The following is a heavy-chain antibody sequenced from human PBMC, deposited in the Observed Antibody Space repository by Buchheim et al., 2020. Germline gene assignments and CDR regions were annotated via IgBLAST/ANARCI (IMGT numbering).Heavy chain of an antibody. Sequence: QVQLQESGPGLVKPSQTLSLTCTVSGGSISSGAYYWSWIRQHPGKGLEWIGYVYHSGSPYYNPSLKSRVTISLDTSKNQFSLKLRSVTAADTAVYYCARIRGGVVIYWYFDLWGRGTL. D-gene: IGHD3-3*01. V-gene: IGHV4-31*03. CDR1: GGSISSGAYY. CDR2: VYHSGSP. CDR3: ARIRGGVVIYWYFDL. J-gene: IGHJ2*01.